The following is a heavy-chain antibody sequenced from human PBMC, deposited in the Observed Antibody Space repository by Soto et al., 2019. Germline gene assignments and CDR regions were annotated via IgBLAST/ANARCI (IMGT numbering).Heavy chain of an antibody. CDR3: ASSLAYSHWWYFDY. CDR2: INPSGGST. D-gene: IGHD2-15*01. J-gene: IGHJ4*02. V-gene: IGHV1-46*01. Sequence: QVQLVQSGAEVKKPGASVKVSCKASGYTFTSYYMHWVRQAPGQGLEWMGIINPSGGSTRYAQKCQGGGTMTRDTSTSTVYMELSSLRSEDTAVYYCASSLAYSHWWYFDYWGQGTLVTVSS. CDR1: GYTFTSYY.